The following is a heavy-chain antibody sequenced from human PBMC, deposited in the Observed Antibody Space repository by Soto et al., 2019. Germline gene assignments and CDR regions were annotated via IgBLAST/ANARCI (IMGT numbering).Heavy chain of an antibody. V-gene: IGHV3-64D*06. D-gene: IGHD6-13*01. J-gene: IGHJ5*02. Sequence: PGGSLRLSCSASGFTFRSYAMHWVRQAPGKGLEYVSAISSSGGSTYYADSVKGRFTISRDNSKNTLYLQMSSLRAEDTAVYHCVRGSSSWYATNWFDPWGQGTLVTVS. CDR2: ISSSGGST. CDR1: GFTFRSYA. CDR3: VRGSSSWYATNWFDP.